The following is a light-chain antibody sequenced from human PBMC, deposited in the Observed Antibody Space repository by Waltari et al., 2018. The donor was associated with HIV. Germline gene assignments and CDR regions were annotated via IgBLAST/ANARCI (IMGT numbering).Light chain of an antibody. CDR1: SRDVGTYSL. J-gene: IGLJ2*01. V-gene: IGLV2-23*01. CDR2: EGD. CDR3: SSYTSFSTVL. Sequence: QSALTQPASVSGSPGQSITISCTGTSRDVGTYSLVSWYQHHPGKAPKLMIYEGDTRPSGVSNRVAGSKSGNTASLTISGLQAEDEADYYCSSYTSFSTVLFGGGTKLTVL.